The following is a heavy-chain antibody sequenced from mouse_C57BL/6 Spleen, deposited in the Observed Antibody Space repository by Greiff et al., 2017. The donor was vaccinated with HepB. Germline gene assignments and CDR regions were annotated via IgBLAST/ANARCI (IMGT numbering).Heavy chain of an antibody. Sequence: LVESGAELVKPGASVKISCKASGYAFSSYWMNWVKQRPGKGLEWIGQIYPGDGDTNYNGKFKGKATLTADKSSSTAYMQLSSLTSEDSAVYFCARFYYDYDDYWGQGTTLTVSS. CDR1: GYAFSSYW. J-gene: IGHJ2*01. CDR2: IYPGDGDT. D-gene: IGHD2-4*01. CDR3: ARFYYDYDDY. V-gene: IGHV1-80*01.